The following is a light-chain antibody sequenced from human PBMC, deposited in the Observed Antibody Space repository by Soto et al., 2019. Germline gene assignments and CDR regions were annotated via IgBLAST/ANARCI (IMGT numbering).Light chain of an antibody. Sequence: DIQMTQSASSLSASVADRVTITCRASQSISNQLNWYQQKQGKAPKILIYAASSLQSGVPSRFRGSGSGTDFTLTISSLQPEDFETYYCQQANSFPLTFGGGTKV. J-gene: IGKJ4*01. V-gene: IGKV1-39*01. CDR2: AAS. CDR1: QSISNQ. CDR3: QQANSFPLT.